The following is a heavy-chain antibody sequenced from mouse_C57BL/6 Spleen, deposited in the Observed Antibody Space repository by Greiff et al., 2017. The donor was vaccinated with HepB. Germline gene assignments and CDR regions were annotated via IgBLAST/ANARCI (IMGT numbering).Heavy chain of an antibody. CDR3: ASPYYGSRGGVFAY. CDR1: GYAFSSSW. Sequence: QVQLKESGPELVKPGASVKISCKASGYAFSSSWMNWVKQRPGKGLEWIGRIYPGDGDTNYNGKFKGKATLTADKSSSTAYMQLSSLTSEDSAVYFCASPYYGSRGGVFAYWGQGTLVTVSA. CDR2: IYPGDGDT. D-gene: IGHD1-1*01. J-gene: IGHJ3*01. V-gene: IGHV1-82*01.